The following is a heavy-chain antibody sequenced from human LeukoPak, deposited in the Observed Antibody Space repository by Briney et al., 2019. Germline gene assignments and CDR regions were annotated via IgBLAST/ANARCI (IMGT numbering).Heavy chain of an antibody. CDR2: INSRGDSI. CDR1: GFTFRTTR. D-gene: IGHD5-12*01. Sequence: GGSLRLSCAASGFTFRTTRMTWVRQAPGKGPEYIATINSRGDSINYADSVKGRFTVSIDNSKNLLYLQMNSLRVEDTGVYYCAWLYYYYMEVWGKGTTVT. V-gene: IGHV3-21*01. CDR3: AWLYYYYMEV. J-gene: IGHJ6*03.